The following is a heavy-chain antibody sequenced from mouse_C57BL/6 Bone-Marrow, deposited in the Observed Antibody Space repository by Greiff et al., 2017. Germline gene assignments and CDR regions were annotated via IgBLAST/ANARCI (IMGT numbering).Heavy chain of an antibody. J-gene: IGHJ2*01. D-gene: IGHD2-2*01. CDR1: GFNIKDDY. CDR2: IDPENGDT. CDR3: TTLERGIWF. Sequence: VHVKQSGAELVRPGASVKLSCTASGFNIKDDYMHWVKQRPEQGLEWIGWIDPENGDTEYASKFQGKATITADTSSNTAYLQLSSLTSEDTAVYYCTTLERGIWFWGQGTTLTVSS. V-gene: IGHV14-4*01.